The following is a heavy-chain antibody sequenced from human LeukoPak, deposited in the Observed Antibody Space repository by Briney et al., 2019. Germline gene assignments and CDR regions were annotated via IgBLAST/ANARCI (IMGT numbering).Heavy chain of an antibody. CDR2: INPNSGGT. J-gene: IGHJ4*02. CDR3: ASTLRNYYDSSGYLDY. D-gene: IGHD3-22*01. CDR1: GYTFTGYY. Sequence: GASVKVSCKASGYTFTGYYMHWVRQAPGQGLEWMGWINPNSGGTNYAQKFQGRVTMTRDTSISTAYMELSRLRSDDTAVYYCASTLRNYYDSSGYLDYWGQGTLVTVSS. V-gene: IGHV1-2*02.